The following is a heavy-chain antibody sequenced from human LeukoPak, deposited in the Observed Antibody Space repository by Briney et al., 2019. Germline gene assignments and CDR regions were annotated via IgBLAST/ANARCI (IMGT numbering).Heavy chain of an antibody. CDR3: ARGRYCSSTSYSDFDY. J-gene: IGHJ4*02. CDR1: GYTFTGHY. V-gene: IGHV1-2*02. CDR2: INPNNGGT. D-gene: IGHD2-2*01. Sequence: ASVKVSCKASGYTFTGHYMHWLRQAPEQGLEWMGWINPNNGGTNYAQKFQGRVTMTRDTSISTAYMELSRLRSDDPALYYCARGRYCSSTSYSDFDYWGQGTLVTVSS.